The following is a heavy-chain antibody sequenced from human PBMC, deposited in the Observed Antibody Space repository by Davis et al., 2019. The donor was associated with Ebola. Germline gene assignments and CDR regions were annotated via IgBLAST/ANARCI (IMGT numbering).Heavy chain of an antibody. D-gene: IGHD4-17*01. V-gene: IGHV1-18*01. CDR1: GYTFTSYG. CDR2: ISAYNGNT. CDR3: AREYGDYGSLYYYGMDV. Sequence: AASVKVSCKASGYTFTSYGISWVHPQHGNRHGWEGRISAYNGNTNYAQKLQGRVTMTTDTSTSTAYMELRSLRSDDTAVDYCAREYGDYGSLYYYGMDVWGQGTTVTVSS. J-gene: IGHJ6*02.